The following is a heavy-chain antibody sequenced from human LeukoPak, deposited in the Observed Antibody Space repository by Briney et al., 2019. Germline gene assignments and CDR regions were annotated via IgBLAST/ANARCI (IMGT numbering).Heavy chain of an antibody. CDR1: GGSISSGSYY. J-gene: IGHJ4*02. V-gene: IGHV4-61*02. Sequence: PSETLSLTCTVPGGSISSGSYYWSWFRQPAGKGLDWIGRIYTSGSTNYNPSLKSRVTISVDTSKNQFSLKLSSVTAADTAVYYCARGHHELVVPAALHDYWGQGTLVTVSS. D-gene: IGHD2-2*01. CDR2: IYTSGST. CDR3: ARGHHELVVPAALHDY.